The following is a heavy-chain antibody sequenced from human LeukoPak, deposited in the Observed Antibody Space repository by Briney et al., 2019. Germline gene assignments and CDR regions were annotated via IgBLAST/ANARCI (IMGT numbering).Heavy chain of an antibody. CDR2: IYYSGST. V-gene: IGHV4-59*01. J-gene: IGHJ4*02. Sequence: SETLSLTCTVSGGSISSYYWSWIRQPPGKGLEWIGYIYYSGSTNYNPSLKSRVTISVDTSKNQFSLKLSSVTAADTAVYYCAGDGSGSYYFDYWGQGTLVTVSS. CDR3: AGDGSGSYYFDY. D-gene: IGHD1-26*01. CDR1: GGSISSYY.